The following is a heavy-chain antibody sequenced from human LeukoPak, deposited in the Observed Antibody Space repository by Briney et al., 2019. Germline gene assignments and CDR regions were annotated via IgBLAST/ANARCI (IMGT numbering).Heavy chain of an antibody. V-gene: IGHV3-23*01. CDR3: AKGATVVTRGY. CDR1: GFTFSSYG. Sequence: GGSLRLSCAASGFTFSSYGMSWVRQAPGKGLEWVSAISGSGGSTYYADSVKGRFTISRDNPKNTLYLQMNSLRAEDTAVYYCAKGATVVTRGYWGQGTLVTVSS. D-gene: IGHD4-23*01. CDR2: ISGSGGST. J-gene: IGHJ4*02.